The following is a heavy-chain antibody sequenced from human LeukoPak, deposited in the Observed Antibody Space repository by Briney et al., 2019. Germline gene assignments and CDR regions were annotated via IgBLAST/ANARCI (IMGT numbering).Heavy chain of an antibody. D-gene: IGHD3-10*01. Sequence: SQTLSLTCTVSGGSISSGGYHWSWIRQHPGKGLEWIGYIYYSGSTYYNPSLKSRVTISVDTSKNQFSLKLSSVTAADTAVYYCARLYYGSGSYHFDYWGQGTLVTVSS. CDR3: ARLYYGSGSYHFDY. CDR1: GGSISSGGYH. CDR2: IYYSGST. J-gene: IGHJ4*02. V-gene: IGHV4-31*03.